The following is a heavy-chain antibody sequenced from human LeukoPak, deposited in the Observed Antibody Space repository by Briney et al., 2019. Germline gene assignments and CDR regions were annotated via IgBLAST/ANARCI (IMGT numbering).Heavy chain of an antibody. CDR2: INPNSGGT. J-gene: IGHJ4*02. CDR1: GYTFTGYY. Sequence: ASVKVSCKASGYTFTGYYMHWVRQAPGQGLEWMGWINPNSGGTNYAQKFQGRVTMTRDTSISTAYVELSRLRSDDTAVYYCARDPSSSSGFDYWGQGTLVTVSS. D-gene: IGHD6-6*01. V-gene: IGHV1-2*02. CDR3: ARDPSSSSGFDY.